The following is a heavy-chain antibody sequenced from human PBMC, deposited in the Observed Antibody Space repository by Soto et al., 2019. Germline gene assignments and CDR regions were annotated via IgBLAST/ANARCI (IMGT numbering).Heavy chain of an antibody. D-gene: IGHD1-26*01. Sequence: QVQLQESGPGLVKPSGTLSLTCAVSGGSIRSNNWWSWVRQPPGKGLEWIGEIFHSGSTHYNPSLKTRVTISVDKSKNRFSLKVSCVTAADRAVYYCARVYSGSYSDYGGQGTLVTVSS. J-gene: IGHJ4*02. V-gene: IGHV4-4*02. CDR3: ARVYSGSYSDY. CDR1: GGSIRSNNW. CDR2: IFHSGST.